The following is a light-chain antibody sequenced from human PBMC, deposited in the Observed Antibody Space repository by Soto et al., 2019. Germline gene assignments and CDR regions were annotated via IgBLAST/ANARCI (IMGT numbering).Light chain of an antibody. V-gene: IGLV2-14*01. CDR1: SSDVGGYNY. CDR3: RSYTSSSTLV. Sequence: QSVLTQPASVSGSPGQSITISCTGTSSDVGGYNYVSWYQQHPGKASKLMIYDVSNRPSGVSNRFSGSKSGNTASLTISGLQAEDEAEYYCRSYTSSSTLVFGGGTKVPVL. J-gene: IGLJ2*01. CDR2: DVS.